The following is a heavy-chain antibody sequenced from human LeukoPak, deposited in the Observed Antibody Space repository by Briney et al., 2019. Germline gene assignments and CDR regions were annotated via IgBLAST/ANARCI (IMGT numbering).Heavy chain of an antibody. Sequence: GGSLRLSCAASGFTFSSYWMHWVRQAPGKGLVWVSRINTDGSSTRYADSVKGRFTISSDNDKNTLYLQMNSLRAEDTAVYYCARGAACFDYWGQETLVTVSS. D-gene: IGHD2-15*01. CDR3: ARGAACFDY. CDR1: GFTFSSYW. CDR2: INTDGSST. J-gene: IGHJ4*02. V-gene: IGHV3-74*01.